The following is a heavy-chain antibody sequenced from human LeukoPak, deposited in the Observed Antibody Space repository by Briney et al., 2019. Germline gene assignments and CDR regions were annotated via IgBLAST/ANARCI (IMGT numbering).Heavy chain of an antibody. CDR2: IYRSGST. Sequence: SETLSLTCTVSGYSISSGYYWGWIRQPPGKGLEWIGSIYRSGSTYYNPSLKSRVTISVDTSKNQFSLKLSSVTAADTAVYYCAKDQLRRGGGWYSYYYYYMDVWGKGTTVTVSS. V-gene: IGHV4-38-2*02. CDR3: AKDQLRRGGGWYSYYYYYMDV. J-gene: IGHJ6*03. CDR1: GYSISSGYY. D-gene: IGHD6-19*01.